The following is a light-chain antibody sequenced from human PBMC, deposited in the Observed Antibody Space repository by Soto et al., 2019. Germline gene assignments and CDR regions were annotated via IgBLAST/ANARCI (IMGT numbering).Light chain of an antibody. CDR1: QSVDSN. V-gene: IGKV3D-15*01. CDR2: GAS. J-gene: IGKJ4*01. CDR3: QQYNDWPLT. Sequence: EIVLTQSPATLSVSPGDGATLSCRASQSVDSNLAWYQQKPGQTPRLLIYGASTRPTGIPARFSGSGSGTEFTLTIFSLQSEDSAVYYCQQYNDWPLTFGGGTKVDIK.